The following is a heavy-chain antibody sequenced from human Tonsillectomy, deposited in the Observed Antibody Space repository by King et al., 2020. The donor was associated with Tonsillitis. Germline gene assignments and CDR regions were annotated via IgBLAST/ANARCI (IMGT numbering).Heavy chain of an antibody. CDR2: IYYSGST. D-gene: IGHD6-13*01. J-gene: IGHJ4*02. CDR1: GGSISSGGYY. V-gene: IGHV4-31*03. Sequence: QLQESGPGLVKPSQTLSLTCTVSGGSISSGGYYWSWIRQHPGKGLEWIGYIYYSGSTYYNPSLKSRVTISVDTSKNQFSLKLRSVTAADTAVYYCARDXXDXSXXXSSXAXXXXXDXXGXGTLVTVSS. CDR3: ARDXXDXSXXXSSXAXXXXXDX.